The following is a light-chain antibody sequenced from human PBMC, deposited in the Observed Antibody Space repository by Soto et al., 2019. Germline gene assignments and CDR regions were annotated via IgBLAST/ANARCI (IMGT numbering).Light chain of an antibody. V-gene: IGKV3-20*01. Sequence: EIVLTQSPGTLSLSPGERATLSCRASQSVSSSYLAWYQQKPCQAPRLLIYGASSRATGIPDRFSGSGSGTDFTLTINRLEPEDFAVYYCQQYGSSPGTFGQGTKVEIK. CDR1: QSVSSSY. J-gene: IGKJ1*01. CDR2: GAS. CDR3: QQYGSSPGT.